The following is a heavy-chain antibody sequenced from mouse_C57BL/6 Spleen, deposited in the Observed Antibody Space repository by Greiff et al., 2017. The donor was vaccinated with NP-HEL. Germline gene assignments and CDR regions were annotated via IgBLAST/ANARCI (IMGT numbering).Heavy chain of an antibody. V-gene: IGHV3-6*01. CDR1: GYSITSGYY. D-gene: IGHD2-2*01. J-gene: IGHJ4*01. CDR3: ARRGPMVTTGAMDY. CDR2: ISYDGSN. Sequence: EVKLQESGPGLVKPSQSLSLTCSVTGYSITSGYYWNWIRQFPGNKLEWMGYISYDGSNNYNPSLKNRISITRDTSKNQFFLKLNSVTTEDTATYYCARRGPMVTTGAMDYWGQGTSVTVSS.